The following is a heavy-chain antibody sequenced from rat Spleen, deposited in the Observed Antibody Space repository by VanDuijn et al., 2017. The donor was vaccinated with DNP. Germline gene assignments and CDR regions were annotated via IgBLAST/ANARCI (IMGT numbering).Heavy chain of an antibody. J-gene: IGHJ2*01. CDR1: GFTFSAYY. CDR3: VRWNSGHFDY. V-gene: IGHV5-22*01. Sequence: EVQLVESGGGLVQPGRSLKLSCAASGFTFSAYYMAWVRQAPANGLEWVAYIGSAAYAPYYTDTVKGRFAISRDNVKSTLYLQMNSLRYEDMATYYCVRWNSGHFDYWGQGVMVTVSS. CDR2: IGSAAYAP. D-gene: IGHD4-3*01.